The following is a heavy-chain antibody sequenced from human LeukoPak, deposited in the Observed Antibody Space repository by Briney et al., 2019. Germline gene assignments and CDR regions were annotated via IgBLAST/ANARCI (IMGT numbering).Heavy chain of an antibody. V-gene: IGHV3-66*01. CDR1: RFTVSTNY. CDR2: IDSGGFT. CDR3: ANTYYYDGSGYHYLGWFDP. J-gene: IGHJ5*02. Sequence: PGGSLRLSCAASRFTVSTNYMSWVRQAPGKGLEWVSLIDSGGFTYYADSVKGRFTISRDNSKNTLYLQMNSLRAEDTAVYFCANTYYYDGSGYHYLGWFDPWGQGTLVTVSS. D-gene: IGHD3-22*01.